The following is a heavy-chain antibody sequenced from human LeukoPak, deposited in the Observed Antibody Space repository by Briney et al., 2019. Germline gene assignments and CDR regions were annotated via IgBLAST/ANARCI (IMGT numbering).Heavy chain of an antibody. CDR2: MNPNSGNT. CDR1: GYTFTSYD. J-gene: IGHJ6*02. CDR3: ARAGSMVPAAIFGYYYGMDV. D-gene: IGHD2-2*01. V-gene: IGHV1-8*01. Sequence: ASVKVSCKASGYTFTSYDINWVRQATGQGLEWMGWMNPNSGNTGYAQKFQGRVTMTRNTSISTAYMELSSLRSEDTAVYYCARAGSMVPAAIFGYYYGMDVWGQGTTVTVSS.